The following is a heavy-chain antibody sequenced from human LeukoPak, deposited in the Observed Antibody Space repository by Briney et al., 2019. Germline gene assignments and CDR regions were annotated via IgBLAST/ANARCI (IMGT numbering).Heavy chain of an antibody. Sequence: SQTLSLTRTVSGGSISSGSYYWSWIRQPAGKGLEWIGRIYTSGSTNYNPSLKSRDTISVDTSKNQFSLKLSSVTAADTAVYYCAREVGTGCYIDYWGQGTLVTVSS. V-gene: IGHV4-61*02. CDR1: GGSISSGSYY. D-gene: IGHD2-2*02. J-gene: IGHJ4*02. CDR3: AREVGTGCYIDY. CDR2: IYTSGST.